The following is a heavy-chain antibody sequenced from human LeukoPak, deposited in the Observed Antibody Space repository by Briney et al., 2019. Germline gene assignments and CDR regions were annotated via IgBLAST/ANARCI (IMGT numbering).Heavy chain of an antibody. D-gene: IGHD5-12*01. CDR3: AKEGWDIVATIGYYYYYYMDV. V-gene: IGHV3-30*18. Sequence: GGSLRLSCAASGFTFSSYGMHWVRQAPGKGLEWVAVISYDGSNKYYADSVKGRFTISRDNSKNTLYLQMNSLRAEDTAVYYCAKEGWDIVATIGYYYYYYMDVWGKGTTVTVSS. CDR2: ISYDGSNK. J-gene: IGHJ6*03. CDR1: GFTFSSYG.